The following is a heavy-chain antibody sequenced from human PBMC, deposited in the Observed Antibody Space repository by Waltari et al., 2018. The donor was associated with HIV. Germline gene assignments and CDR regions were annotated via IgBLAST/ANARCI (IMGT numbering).Heavy chain of an antibody. V-gene: IGHV3-23*01. CDR2: IRGGGET. Sequence: QLLESGGGLLEPGGSLRLSCAASGFIFTAFAMDWVRQAPGKGLEWVSAIRGGGETFYADSVKGRFTISRDNSKNTLYLQMNSLRADDAAVYYCVKDSGRAADVFDLWGQGTMVTVSS. D-gene: IGHD3-10*01. CDR3: VKDSGRAADVFDL. CDR1: GFIFTAFA. J-gene: IGHJ3*01.